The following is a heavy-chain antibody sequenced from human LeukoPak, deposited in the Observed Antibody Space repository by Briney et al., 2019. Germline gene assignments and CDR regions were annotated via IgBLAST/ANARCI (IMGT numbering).Heavy chain of an antibody. J-gene: IGHJ4*02. CDR1: GFTFSSYS. CDR2: ITRISIYI. CDR3: ARDRGAYSSWGSGY. D-gene: IGHD6-6*01. Sequence: GRSLRLSCAVSGFTFSSYSMNWVRQALGKVLELVSSITRISIYIYYGDSVKGRFTIYRDNAKNSLYLQMNSLRVEDTAVYYCARDRGAYSSWGSGYWGQGTLVIVSS. V-gene: IGHV3-21*04.